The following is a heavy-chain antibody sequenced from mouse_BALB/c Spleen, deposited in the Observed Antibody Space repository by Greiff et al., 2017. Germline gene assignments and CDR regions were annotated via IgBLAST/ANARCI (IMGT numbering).Heavy chain of an antibody. CDR3: ARVYYYGSSYGFDY. Sequence: EVKLMESGPGLVKPSQSLSLTCTVTGYSITSDYAWNWIRQFPGNKLEWMGYISYSGSTSYNPSLKSRISITRDTSKNQFFLQLNSVTTEDTATYYCARVYYYGSSYGFDYWGQGTTLTVSS. CDR1: GYSITSDYA. D-gene: IGHD1-1*01. J-gene: IGHJ2*01. V-gene: IGHV3-2*02. CDR2: ISYSGST.